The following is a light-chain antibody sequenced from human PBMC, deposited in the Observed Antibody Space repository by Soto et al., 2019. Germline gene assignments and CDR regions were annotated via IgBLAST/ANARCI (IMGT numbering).Light chain of an antibody. V-gene: IGKV1-39*01. J-gene: IGKJ4*01. CDR1: QSISTY. CDR3: QQTHTTFT. CDR2: AAS. Sequence: DIQITQSPSSLSASVGDRVTITFRASQSISTYLNWYQQKPGKVPKLLIYAASSLQSGVPSRFSGSGSGTDFTLTISSLQPEDFATYYCQQTHTTFTFGGGTKVDIK.